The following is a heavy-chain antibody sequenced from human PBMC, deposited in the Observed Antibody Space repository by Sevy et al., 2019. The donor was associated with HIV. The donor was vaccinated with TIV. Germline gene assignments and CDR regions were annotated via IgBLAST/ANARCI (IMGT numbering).Heavy chain of an antibody. V-gene: IGHV1-18*01. J-gene: IGHJ4*02. CDR2: ISAYSGDT. CDR3: ARDKPQGVVIIPGSMWGGVDY. D-gene: IGHD2-2*01. CDR1: GYTFKTYG. Sequence: ASVKVSCKTFGYTFKTYGISWVRQAPGQGLEWMGWISAYSGDTNFAQKFQGRVTMTTDTSTSTAYMEPSSLRSDDTAVNFCARDKPQGVVIIPGSMWGGVDYWGQGTAVTVSS.